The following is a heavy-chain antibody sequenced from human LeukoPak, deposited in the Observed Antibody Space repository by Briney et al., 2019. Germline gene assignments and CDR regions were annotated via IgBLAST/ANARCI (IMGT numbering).Heavy chain of an antibody. Sequence: RPSETLSLTCTVSGGSISSYYWSWIRQPPGKGLEWIGYIYYSGSTNYNPSLKSRVTISVDTSKNQFSLKLSSVTAADTAVYYCARVIAVAGFYYFDYWGQGTLVTVSS. CDR1: GGSISSYY. CDR3: ARVIAVAGFYYFDY. J-gene: IGHJ4*02. D-gene: IGHD6-19*01. V-gene: IGHV4-59*01. CDR2: IYYSGST.